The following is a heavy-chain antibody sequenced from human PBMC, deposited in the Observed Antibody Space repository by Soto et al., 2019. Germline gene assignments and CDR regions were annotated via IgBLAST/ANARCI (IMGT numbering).Heavy chain of an antibody. Sequence: SETLSLTCAVYGGSFSGYYGSWIRQPPGKGLEWIGEINHSGSTNYNPSLKSRVTISVDTSKNQFSLKLGSVTAADTAVYYCARGGAAAVNSWFDPWGQGTLVTVPQ. V-gene: IGHV4-34*01. CDR3: ARGGAAAVNSWFDP. D-gene: IGHD6-13*01. CDR1: GGSFSGYY. J-gene: IGHJ5*02. CDR2: INHSGST.